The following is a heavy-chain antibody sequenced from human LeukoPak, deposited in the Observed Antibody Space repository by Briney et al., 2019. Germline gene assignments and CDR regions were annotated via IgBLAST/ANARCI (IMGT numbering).Heavy chain of an antibody. CDR3: ARDGEGWDY. V-gene: IGHV1-46*01. CDR1: GYTFTSYY. CDR2: INPSGGST. J-gene: IGHJ4*02. Sequence: ASVKVSCKASGYTFTSYYMHWVRQAPGQGLEWMGIINPSGGSTSYAQKFQGRVTMTRDTSISTAYMELSRLGSDDTAVYYCARDGEGWDYWGQGTLVTVSS. D-gene: IGHD2-15*01.